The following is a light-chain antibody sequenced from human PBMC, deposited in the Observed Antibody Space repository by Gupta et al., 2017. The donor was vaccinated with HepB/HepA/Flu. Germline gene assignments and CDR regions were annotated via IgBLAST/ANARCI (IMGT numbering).Light chain of an antibody. CDR1: QGISVW. CDR2: KAS. Sequence: DIQMTQSPSTLSASVGDRVTITCRASQGISVWLAWYQQKPGKAPKLLIYKASTLESGVPSRFSGSGSGTXFILTIXSLQPDDFATYYCQQYQSYMFTFGXGTKVDFK. J-gene: IGKJ3*01. V-gene: IGKV1-5*03. CDR3: QQYQSYMFT.